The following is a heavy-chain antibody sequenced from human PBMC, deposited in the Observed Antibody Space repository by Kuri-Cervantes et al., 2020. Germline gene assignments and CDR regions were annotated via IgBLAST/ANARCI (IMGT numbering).Heavy chain of an antibody. CDR3: ARDLYCSGGSCRRLPFDY. CDR2: INPSDGAT. V-gene: IGHV1-46*01. J-gene: IGHJ4*02. D-gene: IGHD2-15*01. Sequence: ASVKVSCKASGYTFTTYHIQWVRQAPGQGLEWVGIINPSDGATHYAQRFQGRVTMTRNTSISTAYMELSSLRSEDTAVYYCARDLYCSGGSCRRLPFDYWGQGTLVTVSS. CDR1: GYTFTTYH.